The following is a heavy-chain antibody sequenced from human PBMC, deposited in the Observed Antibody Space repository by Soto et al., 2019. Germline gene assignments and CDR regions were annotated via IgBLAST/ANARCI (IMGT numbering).Heavy chain of an antibody. Sequence: QLQVQESGPGLVKPSETLSLTCSVSGGSLSNNDYWAWIRQPPGKGLEWVGSTFYGGNTYYSPSLKSRLSISVDASKNQFSLKLSSVTAADTAVYYCAKVGGWDYYYDLDVWGKGTTVTVSS. D-gene: IGHD6-19*01. CDR3: AKVGGWDYYYDLDV. V-gene: IGHV4-39*02. J-gene: IGHJ6*03. CDR2: TFYGGNT. CDR1: GGSLSNNDY.